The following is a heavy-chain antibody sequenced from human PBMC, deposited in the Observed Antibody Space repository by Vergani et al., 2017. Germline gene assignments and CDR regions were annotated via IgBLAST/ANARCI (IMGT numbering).Heavy chain of an antibody. J-gene: IGHJ6*03. Sequence: QVHLVQSGAEVKKPGSSVKVSCKASGGTFSSYAISWVRQAPGQGLEWMGGIIPIFGTTNYAQKFQGRVTITADESTSTAYMELSSLRSEDTAVYYCARSDCGGDCWNYYYMDVWGKGTTVTVAS. V-gene: IGHV1-69*01. D-gene: IGHD2-21*01. CDR1: GGTFSSYA. CDR3: ARSDCGGDCWNYYYMDV. CDR2: IIPIFGTT.